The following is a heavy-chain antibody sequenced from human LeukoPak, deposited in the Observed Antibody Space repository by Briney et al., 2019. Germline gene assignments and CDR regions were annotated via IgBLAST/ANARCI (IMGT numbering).Heavy chain of an antibody. CDR3: AKDSSSGSSGSFRDY. D-gene: IGHD3-22*01. J-gene: IGHJ4*02. Sequence: GGSLRLSCAASGFTFSSYGMHWVRQAPGKGLEWVAFIRYDGSNKYYADSVKGRFTISRDNSKNTLYLRMNSLRAEDTAVYYCAKDSSSGSSGSFRDYWGQGTLVTVSS. CDR1: GFTFSSYG. V-gene: IGHV3-30*02. CDR2: IRYDGSNK.